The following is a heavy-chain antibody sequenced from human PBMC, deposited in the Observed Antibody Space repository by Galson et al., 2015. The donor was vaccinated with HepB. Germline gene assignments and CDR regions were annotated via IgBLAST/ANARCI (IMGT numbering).Heavy chain of an antibody. J-gene: IGHJ4*02. CDR3: ARAGNDYIWGSYRSAFDY. D-gene: IGHD3-16*02. CDR1: GGSIGDYY. Sequence: SETLSLTCTVSGGSIGDYYWSWIRQPPGKGLEWIGCIYYSGSTNYNPSLKSRVTISVATSKNQFSLRLSSVTAADTALYYCARAGNDYIWGSYRSAFDYWGQGTLVTVSS. CDR2: IYYSGST. V-gene: IGHV4-59*01.